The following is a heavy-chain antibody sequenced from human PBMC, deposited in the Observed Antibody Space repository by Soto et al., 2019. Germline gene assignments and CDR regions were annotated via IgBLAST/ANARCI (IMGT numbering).Heavy chain of an antibody. CDR1: GFTFSSYW. Sequence: EVQLVESGGGLVQPGGSLRLSCAASGFTFSSYWMHWVRQAPGKGLVWVSRINSDGSSTSYADSVKGRFTISRDNAKNTLYLQMNSLRAEDTAVYYCAREQQLVRGGFYDYYGMDVWGQGTTVTVSS. CDR3: AREQQLVRGGFYDYYGMDV. D-gene: IGHD6-6*01. J-gene: IGHJ6*02. V-gene: IGHV3-74*01. CDR2: INSDGSST.